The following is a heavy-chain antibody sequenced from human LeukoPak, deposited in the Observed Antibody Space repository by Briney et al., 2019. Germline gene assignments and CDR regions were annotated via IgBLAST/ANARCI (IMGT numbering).Heavy chain of an antibody. CDR3: AKDGYNYDSSGHFDY. CDR2: ISGSGGAT. CDR1: GFTFSLFA. V-gene: IGHV3-23*01. J-gene: IGHJ4*02. D-gene: IGHD3-22*01. Sequence: QPGGSLRLSCAASGFTFSLFAMHWVRRAPGKGLEWVSAISGSGGATYHADADSVKGRFTISRDNSKNALYLEINNLRAEDTAVYYYAKDGYNYDSSGHFDYWGQGTLVTVSS.